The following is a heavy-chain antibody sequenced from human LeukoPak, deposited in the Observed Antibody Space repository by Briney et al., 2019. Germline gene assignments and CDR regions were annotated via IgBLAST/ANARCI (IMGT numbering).Heavy chain of an antibody. V-gene: IGHV1-18*01. CDR1: GYTFTSYG. CDR2: ISAYNGNT. D-gene: IGHD6-13*01. J-gene: IGHJ5*02. Sequence: GASVKVSCKASGYTFTSYGISWVRQAPGQGLEWMGWISAYNGNTNYAQKFQGRVTMTTDTSTSTAYIELRSLRSDDTAVYYCAREVSSSWYLSMSHGTDLLWFDPWGQGTLVTVSS. CDR3: AREVSSSWYLSMSHGTDLLWFDP.